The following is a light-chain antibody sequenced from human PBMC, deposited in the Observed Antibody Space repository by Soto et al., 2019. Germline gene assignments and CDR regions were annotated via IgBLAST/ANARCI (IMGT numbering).Light chain of an antibody. V-gene: IGLV2-14*01. CDR1: SSDVGGYNY. CDR3: SSYTRSSPVV. J-gene: IGLJ2*01. Sequence: QPVLTQPASVSGSPGQSITISCTGTSSDVGGYNYVSWYQQHPGKAPKLMIYDVSNRPSGVSNRFSGSKSGNTASLTISGLQAEDEADYYCSSYTRSSPVVFGGGTKVNVL. CDR2: DVS.